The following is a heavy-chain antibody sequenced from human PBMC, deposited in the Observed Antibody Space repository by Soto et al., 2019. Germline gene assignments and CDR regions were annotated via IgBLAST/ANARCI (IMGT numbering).Heavy chain of an antibody. D-gene: IGHD3-3*01. Sequence: QVQLQESGPGLVKPSETLSLTCTVSGGSISSYYWSWIRQPPGKGLEWIGYIYYSGSTNYNPSLKSRVTITVDTSKNQFSLKLSSVTAADTAVYYCARVNGGGITIFGVVRNWFDPWGQGTLVTVSS. V-gene: IGHV4-59*01. CDR2: IYYSGST. CDR3: ARVNGGGITIFGVVRNWFDP. CDR1: GGSISSYY. J-gene: IGHJ5*02.